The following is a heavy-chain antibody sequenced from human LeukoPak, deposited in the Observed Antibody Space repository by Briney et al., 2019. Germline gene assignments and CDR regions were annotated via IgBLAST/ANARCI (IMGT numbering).Heavy chain of an antibody. J-gene: IGHJ4*02. V-gene: IGHV3-21*01. CDR2: ISSGSSYI. D-gene: IGHD5-12*01. CDR1: GFTFSTYS. Sequence: KPGGSLRLSCAASGFTFSTYSMNWVRQAPGKGLEWVSSISSGSSYIYYADSVKGRFTISRDNSKNTLYLQMNSLRGEDTAVYYCANPQSRGYDYLDYWGQGTLVTVSS. CDR3: ANPQSRGYDYLDY.